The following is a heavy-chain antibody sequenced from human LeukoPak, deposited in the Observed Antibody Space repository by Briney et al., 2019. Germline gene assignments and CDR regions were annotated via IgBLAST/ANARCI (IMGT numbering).Heavy chain of an antibody. CDR2: IYSSGST. CDR1: GDSMSSYY. CDR3: ARRWYCDL. J-gene: IGHJ2*01. V-gene: IGHV4-59*08. Sequence: PSETLSLTCTVSGDSMSSYYWSWIRQPPGKGLEWIGYIYSSGSTNYNPSLKSRVTISIDTSKNQCSLKLSSVTAADTAVYYCARRWYCDLWGRGTLVTVSS.